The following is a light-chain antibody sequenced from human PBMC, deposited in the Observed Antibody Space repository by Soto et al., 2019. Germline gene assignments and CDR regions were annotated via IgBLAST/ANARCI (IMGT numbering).Light chain of an antibody. CDR3: QSYDSSLSGSDYV. CDR1: SSNIGAGYD. J-gene: IGLJ1*01. V-gene: IGLV1-40*01. Sequence: VLTPPPSVYGAPGQRVTISCTGSSSNIGAGYDVHWYQQLPGTAPKLLIYGNSNRPSGVPDRFSGSKSGTSASLAITGLQAEDEADYYCQSYDSSLSGSDYVFGTGTKVTVL. CDR2: GNS.